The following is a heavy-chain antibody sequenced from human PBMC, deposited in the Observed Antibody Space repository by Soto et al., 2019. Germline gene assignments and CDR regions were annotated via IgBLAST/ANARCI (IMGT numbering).Heavy chain of an antibody. J-gene: IGHJ4*02. D-gene: IGHD6-19*01. CDR3: ARASRWLVHNDFDY. Sequence: QVQLVESGGGVVQPGRSLRLSCAASGFTFSSYAMHWVRQAPGKGLEWVAVISYDGSNKYYADSVKGRFTISRDNSKNTLYLQMNSLRAEDTAVYYCARASRWLVHNDFDYWGQGTLVTVSS. CDR1: GFTFSSYA. V-gene: IGHV3-30-3*01. CDR2: ISYDGSNK.